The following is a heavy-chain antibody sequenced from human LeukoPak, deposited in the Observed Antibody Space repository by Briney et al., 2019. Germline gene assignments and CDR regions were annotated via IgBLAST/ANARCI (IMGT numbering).Heavy chain of an antibody. Sequence: PGRSLRLSCAASGFTFSGYAMHWVRQAPGKGLEWVGRIKSKTDGGTTDYAAPVKGRFTISRDDSKDTLYLQMNSLKTEDTALYYCTTSGVDGMDVWGQGTTVTVSS. CDR3: TTSGVDGMDV. D-gene: IGHD2-8*01. V-gene: IGHV3-15*01. CDR1: GFTFSGYA. CDR2: IKSKTDGGTT. J-gene: IGHJ6*02.